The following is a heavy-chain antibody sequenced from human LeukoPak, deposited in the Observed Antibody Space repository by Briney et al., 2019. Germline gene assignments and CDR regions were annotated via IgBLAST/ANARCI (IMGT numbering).Heavy chain of an antibody. CDR3: ARLSPYTTGGNWFDP. J-gene: IGHJ5*02. D-gene: IGHD6-25*01. V-gene: IGHV4-59*08. Sequence: SRVTISVDTSKNRFSLKLTSVTAADTAVYYCARLSPYTTGGNWFDPWGQGTLVTVSS.